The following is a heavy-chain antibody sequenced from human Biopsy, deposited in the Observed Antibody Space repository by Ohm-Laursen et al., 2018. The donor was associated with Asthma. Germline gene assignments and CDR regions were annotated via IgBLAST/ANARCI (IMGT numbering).Heavy chain of an antibody. J-gene: IGHJ4*02. CDR2: IYSGGTS. D-gene: IGHD6-19*01. V-gene: IGHV3-53*01. CDR1: GFTVSRDH. CDR3: ARGDSSGWSHYYFDY. Sequence: SLRLSCAAPGFTVSRDHMFWVRQAPGKGLEWVSVIYSGGTSHTADSVRGRFTISRDFSKNTLHLQMHSLGVEDTAVYYCARGDSSGWSHYYFDYWGQGTLVTVSS.